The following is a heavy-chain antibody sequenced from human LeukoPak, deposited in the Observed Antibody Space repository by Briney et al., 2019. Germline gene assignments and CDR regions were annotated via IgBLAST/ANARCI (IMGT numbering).Heavy chain of an antibody. CDR1: GGSISSYY. J-gene: IGHJ5*02. CDR2: IYYSGST. Sequence: SENLSLTCTVSGGSISSYYWSWIRQPPGKGLEWVGYIYYSGSTNYNPSPKSRVTISVDTSKNQFSLKLSSVTAADTAVYYCARRYDYHWFDPWGQGTLVTVSS. CDR3: ARRYDYHWFDP. V-gene: IGHV4-59*08. D-gene: IGHD4-11*01.